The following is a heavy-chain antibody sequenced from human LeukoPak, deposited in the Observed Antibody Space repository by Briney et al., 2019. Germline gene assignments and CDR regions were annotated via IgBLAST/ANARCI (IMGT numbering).Heavy chain of an antibody. Sequence: GGSLRLSCAASGVTFSSYAMTWVRQAPGKGLEWVSAISGKGATTNSADSVKGGYTISRDNSKNTLYLQVNSLRAEDTAVYYCAKYRSAWSFDYWGQGTLVTVSS. CDR3: AKYRSAWSFDY. J-gene: IGHJ4*02. V-gene: IGHV3-23*01. CDR2: ISGKGATT. D-gene: IGHD6-13*01. CDR1: GVTFSSYA.